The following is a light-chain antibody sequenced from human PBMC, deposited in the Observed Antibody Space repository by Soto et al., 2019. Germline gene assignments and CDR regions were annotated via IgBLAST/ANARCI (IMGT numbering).Light chain of an antibody. CDR2: EVT. J-gene: IGLJ2*01. CDR1: STSVGNYDL. CDR3: TSYTPISTL. Sequence: QSVLTQPASASGSPGQSITITCTGTSTSVGNYDLVSWYQQHPGKAPKLMIYEVTNRPSGVSNRFSGSKSGNTASLTISGLQAEDEADYYCTSYTPISTLFGGGTKVTVL. V-gene: IGLV2-14*02.